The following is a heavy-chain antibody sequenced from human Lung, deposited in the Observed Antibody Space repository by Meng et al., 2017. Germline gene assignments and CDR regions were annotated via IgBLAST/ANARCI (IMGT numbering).Heavy chain of an antibody. CDR2: INTDNGDT. V-gene: IGHV1-3*04. J-gene: IGHJ4*02. Sequence: QVQLVQSGAEVKKPGASVKVSCQASGYSFTTYGTHWLRQAPGQRLEWMGWINTDNGDTHYSQKFQGRVTITRDTSARTAYMELSSLRSEDTAVYFCARDERGGPYYFDYWGQGTLVTVSS. CDR3: ARDERGGPYYFDY. CDR1: GYSFTTYG.